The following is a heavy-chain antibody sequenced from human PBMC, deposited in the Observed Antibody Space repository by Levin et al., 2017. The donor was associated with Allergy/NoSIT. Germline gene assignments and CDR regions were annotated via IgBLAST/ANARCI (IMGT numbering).Heavy chain of an antibody. V-gene: IGHV1-2*06. J-gene: IGHJ4*02. D-gene: IGHD2-21*02. CDR1: GYTFTGYY. CDR2: INPNSGGT. Sequence: GESLKISCKASGYTFTGYYMHWVRQAPGQGLEWMGRINPNSGGTNYAQKFQGRVTMTRDTSISTAYMELSRLRSDDTAVYYCARMGIVVGTGVDYWGQGTLVTVSS. CDR3: ARMGIVVGTGVDY.